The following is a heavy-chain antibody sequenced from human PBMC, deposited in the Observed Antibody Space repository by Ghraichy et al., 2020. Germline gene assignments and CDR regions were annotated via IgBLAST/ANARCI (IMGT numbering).Heavy chain of an antibody. CDR2: INHSGST. CDR1: GGSFSGYY. Sequence: SQTLSLTCAVYGGSFSGYYWSWIRQPPGKGLEWIGEINHSGSTNYNPSLKSRVTISVDTSKNQFSLKLSSVTAADTAVYYYARGLAAAEYRWFDPWGQGTLVTVSS. V-gene: IGHV4-34*01. CDR3: ARGLAAAEYRWFDP. D-gene: IGHD2-15*01. J-gene: IGHJ5*02.